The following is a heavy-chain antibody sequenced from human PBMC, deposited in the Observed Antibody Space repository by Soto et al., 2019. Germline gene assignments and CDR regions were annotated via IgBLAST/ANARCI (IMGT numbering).Heavy chain of an antibody. J-gene: IGHJ6*02. V-gene: IGHV4-34*01. CDR3: ARVGSSWYLGMDV. CDR2: INHSGST. D-gene: IGHD6-13*01. Sequence: SETLSLTCAVYGGSFSGYYWTWIRQPPGTGLEWIGEINHSGSTNYNPSLKSRVTISVDTSKNQFSLKLTSVTAADTAVYYCARVGSSWYLGMDVSGQGTTVTVS. CDR1: GGSFSGYY.